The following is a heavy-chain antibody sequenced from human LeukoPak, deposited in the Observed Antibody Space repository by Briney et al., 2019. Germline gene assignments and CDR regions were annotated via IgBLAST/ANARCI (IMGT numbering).Heavy chain of an antibody. CDR3: ARDFGDTSDTYFQH. Sequence: GGSLRLSCAASGFTFSDYYMVWIRQAPGKGLEWVSYISSSGSTIYYADSVKGRFTISRDNAKNSLYLQMNSLRADDTAVYYCARDFGDTSDTYFQHWGQGTLVTVSS. CDR2: ISSSGSTI. CDR1: GFTFSDYY. J-gene: IGHJ1*01. D-gene: IGHD3-22*01. V-gene: IGHV3-11*01.